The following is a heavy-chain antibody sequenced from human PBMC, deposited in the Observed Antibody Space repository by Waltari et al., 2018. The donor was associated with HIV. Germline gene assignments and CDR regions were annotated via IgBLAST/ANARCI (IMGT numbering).Heavy chain of an antibody. V-gene: IGHV3-53*01. D-gene: IGHD3-10*01. CDR2: IYSGGST. J-gene: IGHJ4*02. CDR3: ARELFPYGSGTQWGY. CDR1: GFIVTSNY. Sequence: EVQLVESGGGLIQPGGSLRLSCAVSGFIVTSNYMSWVRQAPGKGLDWGSVIYSGGSTYYADSVKGRFTISRDNSKNTLYLQMNSLRAEDTAVYYCARELFPYGSGTQWGYWGQGTLVTVSS.